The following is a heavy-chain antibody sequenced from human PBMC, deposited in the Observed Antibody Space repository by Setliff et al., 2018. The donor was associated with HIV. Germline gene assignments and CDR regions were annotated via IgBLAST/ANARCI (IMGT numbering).Heavy chain of an antibody. V-gene: IGHV1-2*06. J-gene: IGHJ3*01. CDR3: AKQGYSDSLYAFDV. CDR1: GYTFTDYY. D-gene: IGHD1-26*01. Sequence: VKVSCKASGYTFTDYYMHWVRQAPGQGLEWMGRINPNSGGTNYLQEFQGRVTITRDTSMSTVYMALTGLTSDDTAVYYCAKQGYSDSLYAFDVWGQGTMVTVSS. CDR2: INPNSGGT.